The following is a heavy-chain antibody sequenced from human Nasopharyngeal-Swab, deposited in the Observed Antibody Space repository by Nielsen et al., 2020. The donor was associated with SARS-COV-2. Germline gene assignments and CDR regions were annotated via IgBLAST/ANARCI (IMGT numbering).Heavy chain of an antibody. CDR3: SRGLFPGDY. V-gene: IGHV3-21*01. J-gene: IGHJ4*02. CDR2: ISSRYIHI. CDR1: GFTFSAYA. Sequence: GGSLRLSCAASGFTFSAYAMTWVRQAPGKGLEWVSSISSRYIHIYYADAVKGRFTISRDNAENSLHLQMHSLRAEDSGVYYCSRGLFPGDYWGQGTLVTVSS.